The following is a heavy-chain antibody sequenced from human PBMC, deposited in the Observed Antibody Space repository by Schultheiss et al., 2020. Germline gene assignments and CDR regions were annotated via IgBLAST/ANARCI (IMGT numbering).Heavy chain of an antibody. V-gene: IGHV3-74*01. CDR3: VWVGAVGFGY. CDR2: INSDGSST. D-gene: IGHD1-26*01. CDR1: GFTFSSYN. Sequence: WGSLRLSGAASGFTFSSYNMNWVRQAPGKGLVWVSRINSDGSSTSYADSVKGRFTISRDNSKNTLYLQMVSLRAEDTELYYCVWVGAVGFGYWGQGTMVTVSS. J-gene: IGHJ4*02.